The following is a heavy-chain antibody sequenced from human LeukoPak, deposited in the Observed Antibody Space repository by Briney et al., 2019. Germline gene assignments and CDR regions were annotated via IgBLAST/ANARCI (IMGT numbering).Heavy chain of an antibody. J-gene: IGHJ6*03. Sequence: GASVKVSCKASGYTFTGYYMHWVRQAPGQGLEWIGWINPNSGGTNYAQKFQGRVTMTRDTSISTAYMELSRLRSDDTAVYYCARMVRGVQAYMDVWGKGNTVTVSS. CDR1: GYTFTGYY. D-gene: IGHD3-10*01. CDR3: ARMVRGVQAYMDV. V-gene: IGHV1-2*02. CDR2: INPNSGGT.